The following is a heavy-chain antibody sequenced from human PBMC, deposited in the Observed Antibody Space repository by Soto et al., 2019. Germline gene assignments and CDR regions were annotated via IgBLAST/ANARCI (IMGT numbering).Heavy chain of an antibody. CDR1: GFTVSSNY. CDR3: ATRRWIQLWLIYDY. Sequence: EVQLVESGGGLIQPGGSLRLSCAASGFTVSSNYMSWVRQAPGKGLEWVSVIYSGGSTYYADSVKGRFTISRDNSKNTLYLQMNSLRAEDTAVYYCATRRWIQLWLIYDYWGQGTLVTVSS. J-gene: IGHJ4*02. D-gene: IGHD5-18*01. CDR2: IYSGGST. V-gene: IGHV3-53*01.